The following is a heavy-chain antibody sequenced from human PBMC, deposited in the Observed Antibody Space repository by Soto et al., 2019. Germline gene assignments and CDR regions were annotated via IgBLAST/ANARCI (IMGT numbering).Heavy chain of an antibody. J-gene: IGHJ4*02. V-gene: IGHV4-31*03. CDR3: ARIEMASIK. Sequence: SETLSLTCSVSGASIRSGGYYWSWLRQSPGKGLEWIGHIYYTGSTFYSPSLKSRLTVSLDTSKNQFSLDLRSVTAADTAMYYCARIEMASIKWGRGTLVTVSS. CDR2: IYYTGST. CDR1: GASIRSGGYY.